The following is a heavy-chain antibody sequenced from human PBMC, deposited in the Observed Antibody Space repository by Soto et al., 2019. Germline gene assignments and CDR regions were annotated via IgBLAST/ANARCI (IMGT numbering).Heavy chain of an antibody. CDR3: ARHHVRGRTIAGAAEF. V-gene: IGHV4-34*01. Sequence: QVQLQQRGAGLLKPSETLSLTCAVYGGSLSGYYWSWIRQPPGKALEWIGEFNHSGDTNYNPSLKSRVSISADTSKNQVFLNLSAVTAADTAMDYCARHHVRGRTIAGAAEFWGQGTLVTVSS. CDR2: FNHSGDT. D-gene: IGHD1-26*01. J-gene: IGHJ4*02. CDR1: GGSLSGYY.